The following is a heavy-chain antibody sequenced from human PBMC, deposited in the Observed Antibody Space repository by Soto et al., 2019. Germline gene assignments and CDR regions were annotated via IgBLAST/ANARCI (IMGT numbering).Heavy chain of an antibody. CDR2: ISANGGRA. CDR1: GFTFASHA. D-gene: IGHD6-19*01. J-gene: IGHJ1*01. Sequence: EAQLLESGGDLIQLGGSLTLSCAASGFTFASHAMSWVRQAPGKGLEWVSGISANGGRANYADSVKGRFSLSRDNSKNTMFLQMDSLTAEDTAIYYCASWVIALGGTGYFRHWGQGTLVTVSS. V-gene: IGHV3-23*01. CDR3: ASWVIALGGTGYFRH.